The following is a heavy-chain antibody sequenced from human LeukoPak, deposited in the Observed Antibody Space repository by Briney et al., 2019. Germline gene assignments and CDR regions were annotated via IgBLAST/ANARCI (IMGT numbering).Heavy chain of an antibody. CDR3: ARDRETGSYYGIDY. CDR1: GYTFIDHY. D-gene: IGHD1-26*01. Sequence: ASVRVSCKASGYTFIDHYMHWVRQAPGQGLEWMGYINPKSGGANYAQKFQGRVTMTRDTSINTAYMELSSLRSDDTAMYYCARDRETGSYYGIDYWGQGTLATVSS. CDR2: INPKSGGA. J-gene: IGHJ4*02. V-gene: IGHV1-2*02.